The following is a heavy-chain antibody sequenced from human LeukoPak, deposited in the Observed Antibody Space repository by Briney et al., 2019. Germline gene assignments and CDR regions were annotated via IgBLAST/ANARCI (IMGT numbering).Heavy chain of an antibody. Sequence: GGSLRLSCAASGFTFSSYNMNWVRQAPGKGLEWVSSISSSSSYIYYADSVKGRFTISRDNAENSLYLQMNSLRAEDTAVYYCARGVQLWNYYYYYMDVWGKGTTVTVSS. CDR2: ISSSSSYI. CDR3: ARGVQLWNYYYYYMDV. V-gene: IGHV3-21*01. CDR1: GFTFSSYN. J-gene: IGHJ6*03. D-gene: IGHD5-18*01.